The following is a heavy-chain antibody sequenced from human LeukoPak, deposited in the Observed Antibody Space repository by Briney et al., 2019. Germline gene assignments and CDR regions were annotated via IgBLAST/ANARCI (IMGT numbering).Heavy chain of an antibody. J-gene: IGHJ4*02. CDR2: IKSKTDGGTT. CDR1: GFTFSNAW. Sequence: GGSLRLSCAASGFTFSNAWMSWVRQAPGKGLEWVGRIKSKTDGGTTDYAAPVKGRFTISRDDSKNTLYLQINSMKTEDTAVYYCTRYDSSGDYFDYWGQGTLVTVSS. D-gene: IGHD3-22*01. V-gene: IGHV3-15*01. CDR3: TRYDSSGDYFDY.